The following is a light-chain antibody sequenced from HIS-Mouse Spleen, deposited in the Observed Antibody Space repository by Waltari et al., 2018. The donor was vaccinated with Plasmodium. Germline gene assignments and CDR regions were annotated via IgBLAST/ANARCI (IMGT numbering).Light chain of an antibody. Sequence: SYVLTQPPSVSVAPGQTARITCGGNNIGSKSVHWYQQKPGQAPVLVVYEDSDRPSGTPERFAGSSSGNPATLTISRVEAGDEADYCCQVWDSSSDHPVFGGGTKLTVL. V-gene: IGLV3-21*02. CDR2: EDS. CDR1: NIGSKS. J-gene: IGLJ2*01. CDR3: QVWDSSSDHPV.